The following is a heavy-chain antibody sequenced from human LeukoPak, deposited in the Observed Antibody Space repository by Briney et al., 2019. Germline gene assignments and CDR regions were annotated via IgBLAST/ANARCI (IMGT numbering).Heavy chain of an antibody. J-gene: IGHJ4*02. V-gene: IGHV4-38-2*02. D-gene: IGHD6-6*01. CDR1: GYSISSGYY. Sequence: SETLSLTCAVSGYSISSGYYWGWIRQPPGRGLEWIGSIYHSGSTYCNPSLKSRVTISVDTSKNQFSLKLSSVTAADTAVYYCARELIAARPFDYWGQGTLVTVSS. CDR2: IYHSGST. CDR3: ARELIAARPFDY.